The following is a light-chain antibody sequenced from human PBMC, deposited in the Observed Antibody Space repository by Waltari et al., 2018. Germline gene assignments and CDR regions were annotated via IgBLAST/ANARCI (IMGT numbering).Light chain of an antibody. J-gene: IGLJ2*01. CDR2: DVN. CDR1: TSDIGTYNY. Sequence: QSALTQPASVSGSPGQSITISCTGTTSDIGTYNYVSWYQQHPGKAPKLMLFDVNNRPSGVSGRFSGSKSGNTASLTISGLQAEDEADYYCSSYTTSTTLLVVFGGGTKLTLL. V-gene: IGLV2-14*03. CDR3: SSYTTSTTLLVV.